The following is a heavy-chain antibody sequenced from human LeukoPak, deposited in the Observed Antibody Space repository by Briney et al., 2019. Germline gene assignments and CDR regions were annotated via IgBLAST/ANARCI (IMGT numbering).Heavy chain of an antibody. CDR2: IYTSGST. D-gene: IGHD6-13*01. J-gene: IGHJ6*03. V-gene: IGHV4-4*07. CDR1: GGSISSYY. Sequence: SETLSLTCTVSGGSISSYYWGWIRQPAGKGRGWIGRIYTSGSTNYNPSLKSRVTMSVDTSKNQFSLKLSSVTAADTAVYYCARVGSSSYYYYMDVWGKGTTVTVSS. CDR3: ARVGSSSYYYYMDV.